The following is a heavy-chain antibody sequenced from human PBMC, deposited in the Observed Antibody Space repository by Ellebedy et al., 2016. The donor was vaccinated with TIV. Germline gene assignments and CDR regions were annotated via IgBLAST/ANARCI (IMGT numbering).Heavy chain of an antibody. Sequence: SVKVSCXASGGTFSSYAISWVRQAPGQGLEWMGGIIPIFGTANYAQKFQGRVTITADESTSTAYMELSSLRSEDTAVYYCARNYYDSSGYLLWGQGTLVTVSS. CDR3: ARNYYDSSGYLL. J-gene: IGHJ4*02. D-gene: IGHD3-22*01. CDR2: IIPIFGTA. V-gene: IGHV1-69*13. CDR1: GGTFSSYA.